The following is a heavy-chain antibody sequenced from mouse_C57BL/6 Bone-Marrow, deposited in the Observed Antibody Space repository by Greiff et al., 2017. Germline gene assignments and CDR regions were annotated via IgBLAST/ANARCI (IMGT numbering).Heavy chain of an antibody. J-gene: IGHJ3*01. Sequence: VQLQQSGAELVKPGASVKLSCKASGYTFTSYWMHWVKQRPGQGLEWIGMIHPNSGSTNYNEKFKSKATLTVGKSSSTAYMQLSSLTSEDSAVYYCAVKSWFAYWGQGTLVTVSA. CDR1: GYTFTSYW. V-gene: IGHV1-64*01. CDR3: AVKSWFAY. CDR2: IHPNSGST.